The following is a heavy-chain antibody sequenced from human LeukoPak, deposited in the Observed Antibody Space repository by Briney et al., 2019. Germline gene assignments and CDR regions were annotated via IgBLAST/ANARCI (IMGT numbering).Heavy chain of an antibody. J-gene: IGHJ3*02. CDR1: GFTVSSYY. V-gene: IGHV3-66*01. Sequence: GGSLRLSCAASGFTVSSYYMSWVRQAPGKGLEWVSVINSGGSTYYADSVKGRFTISRENSKNTLYLQMNNLSAEDTAVYYCARDPAVAGTLAFDIWGQGTMVTVSS. D-gene: IGHD6-19*01. CDR3: ARDPAVAGTLAFDI. CDR2: INSGGST.